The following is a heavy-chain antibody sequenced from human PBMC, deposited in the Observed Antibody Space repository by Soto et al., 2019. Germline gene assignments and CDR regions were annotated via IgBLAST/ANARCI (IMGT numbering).Heavy chain of an antibody. J-gene: IGHJ4*02. CDR3: ASDRSLGSNWYYYLES. CDR2: ISSSSSNI. V-gene: IGHV3-48*02. CDR1: GFTFSSRA. Sequence: RRLSCTASGFTFSSRAMNWVRQFPGRGLEWVSYISSSSSNIDYADSVKGRFTVSRDNAKNSLYLQMNTLRDEDTAVYYCASDRSLGSNWYYYLESWGQGTLVTVFS. D-gene: IGHD1-20*01.